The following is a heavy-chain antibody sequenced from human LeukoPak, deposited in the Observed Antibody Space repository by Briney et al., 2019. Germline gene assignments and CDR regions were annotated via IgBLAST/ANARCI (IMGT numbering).Heavy chain of an antibody. CDR1: GFTFSSYS. Sequence: GGSLRLSCAASGFTFSSYSMNWVRQAPGKGLEWVSSISSSSAYIYYADSVKGRFTISRDNGKNSLYLQMNNLRAEDTAVYYCVKDYSTIPAAANPLFDYWGQGALVTVSS. CDR3: VKDYSTIPAAANPLFDY. D-gene: IGHD6-13*01. CDR2: ISSSSAYI. V-gene: IGHV3-21*04. J-gene: IGHJ4*02.